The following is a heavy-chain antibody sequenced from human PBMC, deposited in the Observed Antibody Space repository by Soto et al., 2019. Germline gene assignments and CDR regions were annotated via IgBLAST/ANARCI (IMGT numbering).Heavy chain of an antibody. Sequence: GESLKISCKGSGYTFTNYWIGRVRQMPGKGLEWMGIIYPGDSDTRYSPSFQGQVTFSADKSTSSAYLQWSSLKASDTAIYFCARRARGNWAFDYWGQGTLVTVSS. D-gene: IGHD3-16*01. CDR2: IYPGDSDT. CDR3: ARRARGNWAFDY. CDR1: GYTFTNYW. J-gene: IGHJ4*02. V-gene: IGHV5-51*01.